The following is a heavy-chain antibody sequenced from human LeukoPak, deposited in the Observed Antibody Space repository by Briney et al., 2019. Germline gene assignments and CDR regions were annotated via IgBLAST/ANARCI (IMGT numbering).Heavy chain of an antibody. CDR2: IYNSGST. Sequence: SETLSLTCTVSGYSISSGYFWGWTRQPPGKGLEWIGTIYNSGSTYYNASLESRVTMSVDTSKNQFSLKLSSVTAADTAVYYCARDRAEAAAGIYYYYYMDVWGKGTTVTISS. CDR1: GYSISSGYF. V-gene: IGHV4-38-2*02. CDR3: ARDRAEAAAGIYYYYYMDV. D-gene: IGHD6-13*01. J-gene: IGHJ6*03.